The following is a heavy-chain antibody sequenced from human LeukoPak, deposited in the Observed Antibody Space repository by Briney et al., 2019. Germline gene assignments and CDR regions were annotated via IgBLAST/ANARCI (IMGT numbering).Heavy chain of an antibody. CDR3: ARDGNSGYTFDY. CDR1: GGSISSYY. D-gene: IGHD5-12*01. J-gene: IGHJ4*02. V-gene: IGHV4-4*07. Sequence: SETLSLTCTVSGGSISSYYWSWIRQSAGKGLEWIGRIYTSGSTKYNPSLKSRVTMSVDTSKNQFSLKLSSVTAADTAVYYCARDGNSGYTFDYWGQGTLVTVSS. CDR2: IYTSGST.